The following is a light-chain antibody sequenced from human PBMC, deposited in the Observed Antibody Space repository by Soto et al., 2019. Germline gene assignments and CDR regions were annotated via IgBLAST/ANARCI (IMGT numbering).Light chain of an antibody. Sequence: DIQLTQSPSSLSASVGDRVTITCRASHGISSYLAWYQQKPGKAPKLLIYAASTLQSGVPSRFSGRGSGTDFTLTISCLQHEDFATYYCQHLNSYPRTFGPGNKVDIK. J-gene: IGKJ3*01. CDR1: HGISSY. V-gene: IGKV1-9*01. CDR3: QHLNSYPRT. CDR2: AAS.